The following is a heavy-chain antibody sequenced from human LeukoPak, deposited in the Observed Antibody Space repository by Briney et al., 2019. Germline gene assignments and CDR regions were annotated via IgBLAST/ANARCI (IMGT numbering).Heavy chain of an antibody. J-gene: IGHJ3*02. CDR1: GYTFTSYG. CDR2: ISAYNGNT. V-gene: IGHV1-18*01. Sequence: ASVKVSCKASGYTFTSYGISWVRQAPGQGLEWMGWISAYNGNTNYAQKLQGRVTMTTDTSTSTAYMELRSLRSDDTAVYYCAREVEASGQWLVQDDAFDIWGQGTMVTVSS. CDR3: AREVEASGQWLVQDDAFDI. D-gene: IGHD6-19*01.